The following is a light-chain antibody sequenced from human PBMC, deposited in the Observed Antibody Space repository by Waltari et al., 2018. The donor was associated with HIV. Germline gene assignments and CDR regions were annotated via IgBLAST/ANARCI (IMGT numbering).Light chain of an antibody. Sequence: QSVLTQPPSVSAAPRQKVTISCSGNSSNIGHNYVSWYQQLPGAAPKLLIYGNYKRPSGIPDRFSGSKSGTSATLDITGLQTGDEADFYCGTWDSTLSAYVFGTGTKVTVL. CDR1: SSNIGHNY. V-gene: IGLV1-51*01. J-gene: IGLJ1*01. CDR3: GTWDSTLSAYV. CDR2: GNY.